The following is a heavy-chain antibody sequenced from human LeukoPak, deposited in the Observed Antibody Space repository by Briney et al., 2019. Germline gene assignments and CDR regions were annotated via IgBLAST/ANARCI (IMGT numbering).Heavy chain of an antibody. CDR1: GFTFGGYT. CDR2: ISSSLNM. J-gene: IGHJ3*02. V-gene: IGHV3-69-1*01. CDR3: ARDAGIVAFDI. D-gene: IGHD2-15*01. Sequence: NAGGSLRLSCVASGFTFGGYTINWVRLAPGKGLEWVSSISSSLNMYFAESVKGRFTISRDSARNSVSLQLNSLRVEDTAVYYCARDAGIVAFDIRGQGTVVTVSS.